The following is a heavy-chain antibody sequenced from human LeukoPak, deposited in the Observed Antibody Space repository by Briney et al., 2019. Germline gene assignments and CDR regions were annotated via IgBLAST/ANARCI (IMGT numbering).Heavy chain of an antibody. CDR3: ADSSGFD. CDR1: GGSFSGYY. CDR2: INHSGST. D-gene: IGHD3-22*01. V-gene: IGHV4-34*01. J-gene: IGHJ4*02. Sequence: PSETLSLTCAVYGGSFSGYYWSWIRQPPGKGLEWIGEINHSGSTNYNPSLRSRVTISVDTSKNQFSLKLSSVTAADTTVYYCADSSGFDWGQGTLVTVSS.